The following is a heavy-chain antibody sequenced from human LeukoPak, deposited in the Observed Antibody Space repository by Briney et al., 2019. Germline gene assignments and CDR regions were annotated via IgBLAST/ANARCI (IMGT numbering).Heavy chain of an antibody. Sequence: GGSLRLSCAASGFTFSSYSMNLVRQAPGKGLEWVSSISSSSSYIYYADSVKGRFTISRDNAKNSLYLQMNSLRADDTAVYYCARAYYDFWSGYYGALGYWGQGTLVTVSS. V-gene: IGHV3-21*01. D-gene: IGHD3-3*01. CDR2: ISSSSSYI. CDR3: ARAYYDFWSGYYGALGY. CDR1: GFTFSSYS. J-gene: IGHJ4*02.